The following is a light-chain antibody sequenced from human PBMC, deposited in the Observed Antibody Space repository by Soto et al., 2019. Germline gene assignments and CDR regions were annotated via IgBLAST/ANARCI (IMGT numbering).Light chain of an antibody. CDR1: QSVNIN. Sequence: EIVMTQSPAILSVSPGSRSTLSWRATQSVNINLAWYQQKPGQAPRLLIYGTSTRATGVPARFSGSGSGTEFTLTISNLQSEDFAVYYCQQYENWPRTFGQGTKVDIK. CDR2: GTS. CDR3: QQYENWPRT. V-gene: IGKV3-15*01. J-gene: IGKJ1*01.